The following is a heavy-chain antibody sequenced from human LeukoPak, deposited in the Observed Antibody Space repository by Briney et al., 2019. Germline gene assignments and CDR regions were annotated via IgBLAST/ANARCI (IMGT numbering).Heavy chain of an antibody. Sequence: SETLSLTCTVSGGSISSSDYYWGWIRQPPGKGLEWIATIYYSGKTYYNPSLKSRVTISVDTSNNQFSLRLRSVTAADTTVYYCARQRGWGNWAFDIWGQGTVVTVSS. CDR1: GGSISSSDYY. CDR3: ARQRGWGNWAFDI. D-gene: IGHD3-10*01. J-gene: IGHJ3*02. CDR2: IYYSGKT. V-gene: IGHV4-39*01.